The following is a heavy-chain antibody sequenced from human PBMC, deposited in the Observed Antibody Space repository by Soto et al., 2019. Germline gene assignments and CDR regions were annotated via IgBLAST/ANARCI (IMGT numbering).Heavy chain of an antibody. D-gene: IGHD6-13*01. CDR3: ARSGWKRQQHLYYYGMDV. CDR2: IYYSGST. Sequence: SETLALTCTVSGGCISSYYWRWIRQPPGKGLEWIGYIYYSGSTNYNPSLKSRVTISVDTSKNQFSLKLSSVTAADTAVYYCARSGWKRQQHLYYYGMDVWGQGTTVTVSS. CDR1: GGCISSYY. J-gene: IGHJ6*02. V-gene: IGHV4-59*01.